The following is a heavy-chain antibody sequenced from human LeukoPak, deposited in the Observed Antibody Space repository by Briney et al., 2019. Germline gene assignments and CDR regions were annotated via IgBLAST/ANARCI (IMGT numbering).Heavy chain of an antibody. Sequence: GESLKISGKGSGYGFTKTWIAWVRQMPGKAWEWLGIIYPDDSRTRYSPSFQGQVTMSVDKSISTAYLQWSSLKASDTAMYYCARPPYGASDYWGQGTLVTVSS. D-gene: IGHD4-17*01. CDR3: ARPPYGASDY. CDR1: GYGFTKTW. CDR2: IYPDDSRT. J-gene: IGHJ4*02. V-gene: IGHV5-51*01.